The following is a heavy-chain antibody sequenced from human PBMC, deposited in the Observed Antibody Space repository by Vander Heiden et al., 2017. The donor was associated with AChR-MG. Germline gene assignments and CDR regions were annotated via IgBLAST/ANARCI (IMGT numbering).Heavy chain of an antibody. J-gene: IGHJ6*02. D-gene: IGHD5-12*01. V-gene: IGHV3-23*01. Sequence: ELQLLESGGGLVQPGGSLRLSCAASGFTFSSYAMSWVRQAPGKGLEWVSAIRGSGGSTYYADSVKGRFTISRDNSKNTLYLQMNSLRAEDTAVYYCAKVKGSGYGGGMDVWGQGTTVTVSS. CDR3: AKVKGSGYGGGMDV. CDR2: IRGSGGST. CDR1: GFTFSSYA.